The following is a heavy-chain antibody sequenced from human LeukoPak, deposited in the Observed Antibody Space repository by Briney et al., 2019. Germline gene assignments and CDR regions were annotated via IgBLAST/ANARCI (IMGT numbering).Heavy chain of an antibody. CDR1: GGSISNADYY. D-gene: IGHD6-25*01. V-gene: IGHV4-39*01. Sequence: PWETLSLTCSVPGGSISNADYYWGWIRQAPGQGLEWIGSSFYGGSNHYNPSLKSRAAISVDTSKTQFSLKLTSVTAADAAMYYCARQLPTAAADTRGYFDYWGQGTVVRVSS. CDR2: SFYGGSN. CDR3: ARQLPTAAADTRGYFDY. J-gene: IGHJ4*01.